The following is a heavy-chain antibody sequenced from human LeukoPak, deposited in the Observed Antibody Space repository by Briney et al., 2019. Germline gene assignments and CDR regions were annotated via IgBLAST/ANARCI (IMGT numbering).Heavy chain of an antibody. V-gene: IGHV4-59*12. D-gene: IGHD1-1*01. Sequence: SETLSLTCTVSGGSISSYYWSWIRQPPGKGLEWIGYIYYTGSTNYNSSLKSRVTISVDTSKNQLSLKMSSVTAADTAVYYCTITTGTTLGLMDYWGQGTLVTVSS. J-gene: IGHJ4*02. CDR1: GGSISSYY. CDR2: IYYTGST. CDR3: TITTGTTLGLMDY.